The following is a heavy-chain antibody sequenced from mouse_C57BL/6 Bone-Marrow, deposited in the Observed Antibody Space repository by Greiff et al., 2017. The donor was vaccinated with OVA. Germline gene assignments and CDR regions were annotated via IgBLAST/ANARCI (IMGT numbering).Heavy chain of an antibody. CDR1: GYTFTSYW. Sequence: VQLQQPGAELVKPGASVKLSCKASGYTFTSYWMHWVKQRPGQGLEWIGMIHPNSGSTNYNEKFKSKATLTVDKSSSTAYMQLSSLTSEDSAVYYCAREPYYGSSLFDYWGQGTTLTVSS. J-gene: IGHJ2*01. CDR2: IHPNSGST. CDR3: AREPYYGSSLFDY. D-gene: IGHD1-1*01. V-gene: IGHV1-64*01.